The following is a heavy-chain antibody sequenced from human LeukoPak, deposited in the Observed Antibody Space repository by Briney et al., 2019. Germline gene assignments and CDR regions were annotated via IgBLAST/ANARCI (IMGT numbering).Heavy chain of an antibody. CDR1: GGSFSGYY. V-gene: IGHV4-34*01. CDR2: INHSGSI. D-gene: IGHD5-18*01. CDR3: AREDRNTAMEK. J-gene: IGHJ4*02. Sequence: SETLSLTCAVYGGSFSGYYWSWIRQPPGKGLEWIGEINHSGSINYNPSLKSRVTISVDTSKNQFSLKLSSVTAADTAVYYCAREDRNTAMEKWGQGTLVTVSS.